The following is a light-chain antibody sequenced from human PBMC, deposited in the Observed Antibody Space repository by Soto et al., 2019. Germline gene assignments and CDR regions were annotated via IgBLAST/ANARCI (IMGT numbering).Light chain of an antibody. Sequence: ETVMTQSPATLSVSPGERVTLSCRASQSVSNTLAWYQHKPGQAPRLLISYASTRATSTPARFSGSGSGTELTLTISSLQSEDFSLYYCHQYNNLPPTVGQWTKVEV. CDR2: YAS. V-gene: IGKV3-15*01. CDR3: HQYNNLPPT. J-gene: IGKJ1*01. CDR1: QSVSNT.